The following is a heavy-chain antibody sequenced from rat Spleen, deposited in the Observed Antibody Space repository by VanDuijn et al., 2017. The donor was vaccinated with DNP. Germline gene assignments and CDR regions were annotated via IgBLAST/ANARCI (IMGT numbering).Heavy chain of an antibody. Sequence: EVQLVESGGGLVQPGRSLKLSCAASGFTFSNYGMAWVRQAPTKGLEWVASITNSGGSTYYRDSVKGRFTISRDNAKSTLYLQMDSLRSEDTATYYCTTAGTEGIGWFAYWGQGTLVTVSS. CDR1: GFTFSNYG. J-gene: IGHJ3*01. V-gene: IGHV5-27*01. D-gene: IGHD1-11*01. CDR3: TTAGTEGIGWFAY. CDR2: ITNSGGST.